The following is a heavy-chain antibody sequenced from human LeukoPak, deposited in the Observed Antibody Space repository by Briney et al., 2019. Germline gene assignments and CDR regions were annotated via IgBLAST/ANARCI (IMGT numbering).Heavy chain of an antibody. CDR3: AGRLHDYVWGSYRHFDY. J-gene: IGHJ4*02. V-gene: IGHV5-51*01. CDR1: GYSFTSYW. CDR2: IYPGDSDT. D-gene: IGHD3-16*02. Sequence: GESLKISCKGSGYSFTSYWIGWVRQMPGKGLEWRGIIYPGDSDTRYSPSFQGQVTISADKSISTAYLQWSSLKASDTAMYYCAGRLHDYVWGSYRHFDYWGQGTLVTVSS.